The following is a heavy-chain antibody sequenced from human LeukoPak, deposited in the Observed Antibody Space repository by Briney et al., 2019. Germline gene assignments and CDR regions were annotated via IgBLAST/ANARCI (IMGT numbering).Heavy chain of an antibody. Sequence: QTGGSLRLSCVASGFTVSSNYMSWVRQAPGKGLEWVSVIYSGGSTYNADSVKGRFTISRDNSKNTVYLQMNRLRAEDMAVYYCARDSGFFYYGSGSQKEAFDIWGQGTMVTVSS. CDR3: ARDSGFFYYGSGSQKEAFDI. CDR1: GFTVSSNY. V-gene: IGHV3-66*01. J-gene: IGHJ3*02. D-gene: IGHD3-10*01. CDR2: IYSGGST.